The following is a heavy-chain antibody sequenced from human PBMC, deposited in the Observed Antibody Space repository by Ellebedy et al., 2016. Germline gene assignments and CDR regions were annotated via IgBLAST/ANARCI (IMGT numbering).Heavy chain of an antibody. D-gene: IGHD1-1*01. J-gene: IGHJ6*03. V-gene: IGHV3-33*01. CDR1: GFTFSSYG. CDR3: ARVNDGNLYYYMDV. Sequence: GESLKISCAASGFTFSSYGMHWVRQAPGKGLEWVAVIWYDGSNKYYADSVKGRFTISRDNSKNTLYLQMNSLRAEDTALYHCARVNDGNLYYYMDVWGKGTTVTVSS. CDR2: IWYDGSNK.